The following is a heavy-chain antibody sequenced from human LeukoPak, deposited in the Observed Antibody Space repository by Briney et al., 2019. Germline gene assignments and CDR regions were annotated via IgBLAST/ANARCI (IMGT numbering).Heavy chain of an antibody. J-gene: IGHJ4*02. D-gene: IGHD1-26*01. Sequence: GSLRLSCAASGFTFSTYNMNWVRQAPGKGLEWVSHITSSSTNIYYADSVKGRFTISRDNAKNALSLQMNSLRDEDTAVYYCATSGNYYLKYWGQGTLLTVSS. CDR3: ATSGNYYLKY. CDR1: GFTFSTYN. CDR2: ITSSSTNI. V-gene: IGHV3-48*02.